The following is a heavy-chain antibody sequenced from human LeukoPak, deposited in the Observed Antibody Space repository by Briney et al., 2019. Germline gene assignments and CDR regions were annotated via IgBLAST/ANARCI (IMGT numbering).Heavy chain of an antibody. CDR1: GGSINNYF. J-gene: IGHJ3*02. V-gene: IGHV4-59*01. CDR2: IHNSGSS. Sequence: SETLSLTCTVSGGSINNYFWSWIRQPPGKGLEWIGYIHNSGSSNYNPSPKSRATFAVDTSENQLSLRLNSVTAADTAVYYCASLGGYYESRNSSQLETFDIWGKGTMVTVSS. CDR3: ASLGGYYESRNSSQLETFDI. D-gene: IGHD3-22*01.